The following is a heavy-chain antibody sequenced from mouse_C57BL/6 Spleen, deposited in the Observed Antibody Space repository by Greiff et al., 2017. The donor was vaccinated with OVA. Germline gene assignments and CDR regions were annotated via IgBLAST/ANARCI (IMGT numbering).Heavy chain of an antibody. CDR1: GFSLTSYA. CDR3: ARIYDYMYYYAMDY. J-gene: IGHJ4*01. CDR2: IWTGGGT. V-gene: IGHV2-9-1*01. D-gene: IGHD2-4*01. Sequence: VKLVESGPGLVAPSQSLSITCTVSGFSLTSYAISWVRQPPGKGLEWLGVIWTGGGTNYNSALKSRLSISKDNSKSQVFLKMNSLQTDDTARYYCARIYDYMYYYAMDYWGQGTSVTVSS.